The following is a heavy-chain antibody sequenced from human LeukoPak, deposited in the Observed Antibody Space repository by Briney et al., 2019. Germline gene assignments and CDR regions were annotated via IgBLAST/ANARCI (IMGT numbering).Heavy chain of an antibody. D-gene: IGHD6-13*01. Sequence: PGGSLRLSCAASGFTFSNYGMHWVRQAPGKGLEWVTFIRNDGIHKYYIDSVKGRFTISRDTSKNTLYLQMNSLGPEDTAVYYCAKDRSSSWSGGDYWGQGTLVTVSS. J-gene: IGHJ4*02. CDR3: AKDRSSSWSGGDY. CDR2: IRNDGIHK. V-gene: IGHV3-30*02. CDR1: GFTFSNYG.